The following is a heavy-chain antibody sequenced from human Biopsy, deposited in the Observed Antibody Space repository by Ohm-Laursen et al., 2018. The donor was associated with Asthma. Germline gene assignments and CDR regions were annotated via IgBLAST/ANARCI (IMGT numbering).Heavy chain of an antibody. CDR1: GYTFINYA. CDR2: INAGNGNT. D-gene: IGHD3-9*01. CDR3: ARTYCDFLTGQVNDALAM. J-gene: IGHJ3*02. Sequence: GSSVKVSCKASGYTFINYAIHWVRQAPGQRLEWMGWINAGNGNTKYSEKFQGRVTITRDTSASTAYMDLSSLRSEDTAVYYCARTYCDFLTGQVNDALAMWGQGTVVTVSS. V-gene: IGHV1-3*01.